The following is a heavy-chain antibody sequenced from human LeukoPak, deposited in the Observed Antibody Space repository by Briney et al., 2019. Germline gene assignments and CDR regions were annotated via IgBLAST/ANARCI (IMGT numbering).Heavy chain of an antibody. Sequence: ASVKVSCKAPGGTFTDYSISWVRQAPGRGLEWMGRIIPILNQANYAQKFSGRVTFTADKSTTPASMELGSLKSEDTAIYSCVRSGYYYDWFDPWGQGTLVTVSS. J-gene: IGHJ5*02. CDR1: GGTFTDYS. CDR3: VRSGYYYDWFDP. V-gene: IGHV1-69*02. D-gene: IGHD5-12*01. CDR2: IIPILNQA.